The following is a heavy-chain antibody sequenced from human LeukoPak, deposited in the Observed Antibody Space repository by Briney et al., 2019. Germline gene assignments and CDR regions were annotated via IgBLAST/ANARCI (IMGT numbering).Heavy chain of an antibody. D-gene: IGHD2-21*02. V-gene: IGHV3-72*01. CDR2: ISTKANSYTT. CDR1: GFTFSDLY. J-gene: IGHJ4*02. CDR3: ASDYCGGDCYHI. Sequence: GGSLRLSCAASGFTFSDLYMDWVRQAPGKGLEWAGRISTKANSYTTEYAASVKGRFTISRDDSKNSLYLQMNSLKTEDTAVYYCASDYCGGDCYHIWGQGTLVTVSS.